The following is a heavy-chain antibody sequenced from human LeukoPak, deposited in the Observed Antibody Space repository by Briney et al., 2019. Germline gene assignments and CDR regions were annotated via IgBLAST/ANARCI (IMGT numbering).Heavy chain of an antibody. Sequence: SETLSLTCTVSGGSISSYYWSWIRQPPGKGLEWIGYIYYSGTTNYNPSLKSRVTISVDTSKNQFSLKLSSVTAADTAVYYCARDRELTYYYDSSGYGYYMDVWGKGTTVTVSS. CDR2: IYYSGTT. CDR3: ARDRELTYYYDSSGYGYYMDV. D-gene: IGHD3-22*01. CDR1: GGSISSYY. J-gene: IGHJ6*03. V-gene: IGHV4-59*01.